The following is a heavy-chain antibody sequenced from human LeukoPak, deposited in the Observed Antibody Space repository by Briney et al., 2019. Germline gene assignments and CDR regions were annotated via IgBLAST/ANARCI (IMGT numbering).Heavy chain of an antibody. J-gene: IGHJ3*02. CDR3: ARDWDGVRGYSYGGEAFDI. CDR2: IYTSGST. CDR1: GGSISSGSYY. D-gene: IGHD5-18*01. V-gene: IGHV4-61*02. Sequence: SETLSLTCTVSGGSISSGSYYWSWIRQPAGKGLEWIGRIYTSGSTNYNPSLKSRVTISVDTSKNQFSLKLSSVTAADTAVYYCARDWDGVRGYSYGGEAFDIWGQGTMVTVSS.